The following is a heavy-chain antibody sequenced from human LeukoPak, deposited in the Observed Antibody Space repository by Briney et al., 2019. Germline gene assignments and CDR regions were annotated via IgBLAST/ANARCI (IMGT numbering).Heavy chain of an antibody. Sequence: SRTLSLTCAVSAGSNSSSNWWSWVRQPPGKGLEWIGEIYYDETTNYYSSLKSRVTLSVDKSKNQFSLKLTSVTAADTAVYYCARLGSGMTYWGQGTLVTVSS. CDR3: ARLGSGMTY. CDR2: IYYDETT. J-gene: IGHJ4*02. V-gene: IGHV4-4*02. D-gene: IGHD3-10*01. CDR1: AGSNSSSNW.